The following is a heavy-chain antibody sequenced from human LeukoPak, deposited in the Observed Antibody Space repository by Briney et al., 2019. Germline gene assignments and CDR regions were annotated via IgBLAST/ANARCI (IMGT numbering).Heavy chain of an antibody. CDR2: IFYSGST. CDR1: GGSISTSNYY. Sequence: SETLSLTCTVSGGSISTSNYYWGWIRQPPGKGLEWIGNIFYSGSTYYNPALRSRITMSVDTSKNQFSLHLNSMTAADTALYFCARRRPLSVVRGVPRAVFWFDPWGQGTLVTVSS. D-gene: IGHD3-10*01. CDR3: ARRRPLSVVRGVPRAVFWFDP. J-gene: IGHJ5*02. V-gene: IGHV4-39*07.